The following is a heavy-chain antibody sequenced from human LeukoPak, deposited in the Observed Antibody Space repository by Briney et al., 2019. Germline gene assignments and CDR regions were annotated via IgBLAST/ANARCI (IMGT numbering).Heavy chain of an antibody. CDR2: ISYDGSNK. V-gene: IGHV3-30-3*01. Sequence: PGGSLRLSCAASGFTFSSYAMHWVRQAPGKGLEWVAVISYDGSNKYYADSVKGRFTISRDNSKNTLHLQMNSLRAEDTAVYYCARAITGPLYYYFDYWGQGTLVTVSS. D-gene: IGHD1-20*01. CDR1: GFTFSSYA. CDR3: ARAITGPLYYYFDY. J-gene: IGHJ4*02.